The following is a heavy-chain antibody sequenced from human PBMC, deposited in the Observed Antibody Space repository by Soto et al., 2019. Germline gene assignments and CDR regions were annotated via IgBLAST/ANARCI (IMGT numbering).Heavy chain of an antibody. CDR1: GYSFTSYW. CDR2: IDPSDSYT. Sequence: GESLKISCKGSGYSFTSYWISWVRQMPGKGLEWMGRIDPSDSYTNYSPSFQGHVTISAGKSISTAYLQWSSLKASDTAIYYCANHDRGWLWDFCGRGSLVIVSS. V-gene: IGHV5-10-1*01. CDR3: ANHDRGWLWDF. J-gene: IGHJ4*02. D-gene: IGHD3-9*01.